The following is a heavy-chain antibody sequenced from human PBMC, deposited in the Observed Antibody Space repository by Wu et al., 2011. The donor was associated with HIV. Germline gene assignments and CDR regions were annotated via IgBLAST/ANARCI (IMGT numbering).Heavy chain of an antibody. Sequence: QVQLVQSGAEVKKPGASVKVSCKTSGYTFTTYDINWVRQATGQGLEWMGWMNPNSGNTGYAQNFQGRITITRNTSMSTAYMELSSLRFEDTAVYFCARRVAASGTTLSHWGQGTLVTVS. J-gene: IGHJ4*02. D-gene: IGHD6-13*01. CDR2: MNPNSGNT. CDR3: ARRVAASGTTLSH. V-gene: IGHV1-8*03. CDR1: GYTFTTYD.